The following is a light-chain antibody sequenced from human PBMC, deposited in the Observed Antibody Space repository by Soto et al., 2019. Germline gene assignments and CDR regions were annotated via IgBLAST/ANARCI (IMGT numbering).Light chain of an antibody. CDR3: QQYNLSPWT. CDR1: QSISIW. V-gene: IGKV1-5*03. Sequence: DIQMTQSPSTLSASVEDRVTITCRASQSISIWLAWYQQKPGKAPKLLIYKASNLQTGVPSRFSGTGSGTEFTLPISSLQPDDFATYYCQQYNLSPWTFGQGTKVEIK. J-gene: IGKJ1*01. CDR2: KAS.